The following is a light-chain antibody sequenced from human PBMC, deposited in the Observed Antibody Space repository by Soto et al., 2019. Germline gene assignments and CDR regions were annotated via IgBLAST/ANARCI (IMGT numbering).Light chain of an antibody. V-gene: IGLV2-14*01. CDR3: SSSTISSTLYV. Sequence: QSALTQPASVSGSPGQSITISCTGTSGDVGYHKYVSWYQQHPGKAPKLLIYEVTTRPSGVSNRFSGSKSGNTASLTISGRQAEDEAHYDCSSSTISSTLYVFGTGTKLTVL. CDR1: SGDVGYHKY. CDR2: EVT. J-gene: IGLJ1*01.